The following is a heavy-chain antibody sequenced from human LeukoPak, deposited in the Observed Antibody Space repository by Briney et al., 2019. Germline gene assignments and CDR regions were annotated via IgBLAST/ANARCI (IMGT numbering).Heavy chain of an antibody. CDR3: ARGVRYYGSGSYIDY. Sequence: ASVKVSCKASGYTFTSYAMHWVRQAPGQRLEWMGWMNPNSGNTGYAQKFQGRVTMTRNTSISTAYMELSSLRSEDTAVYYCARGVRYYGSGSYIDYWGQGTLVTVSS. V-gene: IGHV1-8*02. CDR2: MNPNSGNT. D-gene: IGHD3-10*01. CDR1: GYTFTSYA. J-gene: IGHJ4*02.